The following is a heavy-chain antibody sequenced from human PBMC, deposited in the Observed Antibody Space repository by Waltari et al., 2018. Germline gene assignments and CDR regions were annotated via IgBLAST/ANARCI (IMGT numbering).Heavy chain of an antibody. CDR3: ARDSRPPLYEKIPLYGMDV. D-gene: IGHD2-2*02. Sequence: QVQLQESAPGLVKPSETLSLTCTVSGGSISSYYWSCIRQPPGQGLEWIGYIYYSGSTNYNPSLKSRVTISVDTSKNQFSLKLSSVTAADTAVYYCARDSRPPLYEKIPLYGMDVWGQGTTVTVSS. CDR1: GGSISSYY. J-gene: IGHJ6*02. CDR2: IYYSGST. V-gene: IGHV4-59*01.